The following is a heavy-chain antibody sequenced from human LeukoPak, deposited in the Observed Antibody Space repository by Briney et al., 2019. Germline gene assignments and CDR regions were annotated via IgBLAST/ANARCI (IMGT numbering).Heavy chain of an antibody. V-gene: IGHV3-74*01. CDR2: INSDGGST. Sequence: PGGSLRLSCAASGFTFSSYWMHWVRQAPGKGLVWVSRINSDGGSTSYADSVKGRFTISRDYAKNTLYLQMNSLRAEDTAVYYCARGYSSSRLVDYWGQGTLVTVSS. J-gene: IGHJ4*02. D-gene: IGHD6-6*01. CDR3: ARGYSSSRLVDY. CDR1: GFTFSSYW.